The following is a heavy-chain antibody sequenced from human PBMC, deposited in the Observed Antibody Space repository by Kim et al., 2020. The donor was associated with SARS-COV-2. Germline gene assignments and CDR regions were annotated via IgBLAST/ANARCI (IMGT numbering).Heavy chain of an antibody. CDR3: AKVKAVAHFDY. J-gene: IGHJ4*02. Sequence: YYADSVKGRFTISRDNSKNTLYLQMNTLRAEDTAVYYCAKVKAVAHFDYWGRGTLVTVSS. V-gene: IGHV3-23*01. D-gene: IGHD6-13*01.